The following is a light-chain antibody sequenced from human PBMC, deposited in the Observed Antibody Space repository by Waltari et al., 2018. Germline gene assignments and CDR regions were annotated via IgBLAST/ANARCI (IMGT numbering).Light chain of an antibody. CDR3: QSYAGNVVV. V-gene: IGLV6-57*02. J-gene: IGLJ2*01. CDR2: DDS. Sequence: YQQRPGSAPRTGIYDDSLRPSGVPARFSGSIDTSSNSAYLSISGLQPEDEADYFCQSYAGNVVVFGGGTKLTVL.